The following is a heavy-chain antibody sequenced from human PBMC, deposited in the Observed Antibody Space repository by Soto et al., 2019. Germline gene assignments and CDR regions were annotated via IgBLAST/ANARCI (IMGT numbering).Heavy chain of an antibody. CDR3: ARESGDWPLNWFDP. J-gene: IGHJ5*02. D-gene: IGHD2-21*02. Sequence: PSETLSLTCTVSGGSISSYYWSWIRQPPGKGLEWIGYIYYSGSTNYNPSLKSRVTISVDTSKNQFSLKLSSVTAADTAVYYCARESGDWPLNWFDPWGQGTLVTVSS. CDR2: IYYSGST. CDR1: GGSISSYY. V-gene: IGHV4-59*01.